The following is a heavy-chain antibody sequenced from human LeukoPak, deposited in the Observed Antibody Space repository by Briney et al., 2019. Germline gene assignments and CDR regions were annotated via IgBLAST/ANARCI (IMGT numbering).Heavy chain of an antibody. Sequence: GASVKVSCKASGGTFSSYAISWVRQAPGHGLEWMGRIIPILGIANYAQKFQGRVTITADKSTSTAYMELSSLRSEDTAVYYCASFYGSGSYFDDYWGQGTLVTVSS. CDR1: GGTFSSYA. J-gene: IGHJ4*02. D-gene: IGHD3-10*01. V-gene: IGHV1-69*04. CDR3: ASFYGSGSYFDDY. CDR2: IIPILGIA.